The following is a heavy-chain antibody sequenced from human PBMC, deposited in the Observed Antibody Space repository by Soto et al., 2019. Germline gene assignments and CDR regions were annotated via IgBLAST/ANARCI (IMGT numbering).Heavy chain of an antibody. CDR3: ARVIYYDSSGYYNY. J-gene: IGHJ4*02. CDR1: GGTFSSYA. D-gene: IGHD3-22*01. CDR2: IIPIFGTA. V-gene: IGHV1-69*13. Sequence: SVKVSCKASGGTFSSYAISWVRQAPGQGLEWMGGIIPIFGTANYAQKFQGRVTITADESTSTAYMELSSLRSEDTAVYYCARVIYYDSSGYYNYWGQGTLVTVSS.